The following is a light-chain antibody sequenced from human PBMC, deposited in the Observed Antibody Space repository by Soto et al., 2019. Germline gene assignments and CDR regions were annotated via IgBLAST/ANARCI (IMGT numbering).Light chain of an antibody. V-gene: IGKV3-20*01. CDR2: GAS. CDR3: QQYGSSQS. CDR1: QSVTSSY. Sequence: IVLTQSPGTLSLSPGERATLSCRASQSVTSSYLAWYQQKPGQAPRLLIYGASSRATGIPDRFSGSGSGKDFTLTISRLEPEDFAVYYCQQYGSSQSFGQGTKVEIK. J-gene: IGKJ1*01.